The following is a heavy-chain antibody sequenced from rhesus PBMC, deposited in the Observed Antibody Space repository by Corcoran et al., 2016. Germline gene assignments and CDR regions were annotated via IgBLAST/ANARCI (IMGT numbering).Heavy chain of an antibody. J-gene: IGHJ4*01. CDR3: ARSYSGYHLGFDY. CDR1: GGSFSSYW. Sequence: QVQLQESGPGLVKPSETLSLTCAVSGGSFSSYWWSWIRQPPGTGLDGIGEINGNSGNTNYNPARKSRVTISKDASKNQFSLKLSSVTAADTAVYYCARSYSGYHLGFDYWGQGVLVTVSS. CDR2: INGNSGNT. V-gene: IGHV4-80*01. D-gene: IGHD1-44*01.